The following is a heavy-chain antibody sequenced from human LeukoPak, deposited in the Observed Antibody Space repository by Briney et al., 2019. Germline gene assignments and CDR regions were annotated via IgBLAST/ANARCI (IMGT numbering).Heavy chain of an antibody. CDR1: GGSISSYN. D-gene: IGHD4-23*01. V-gene: IGHV4-59*08. CDR2: IYYSGST. CDR3: PRFNPTVVEPYFDY. J-gene: IGHJ4*02. Sequence: SETLSLTCTVSGGSISSYNWSWIRQPPGKGLEWIGYIYYSGSTNYNPSLKSRVTISVDTSKNQFSLKLSSVTAADTAVYYCPRFNPTVVEPYFDYWGRGTLVTVSS.